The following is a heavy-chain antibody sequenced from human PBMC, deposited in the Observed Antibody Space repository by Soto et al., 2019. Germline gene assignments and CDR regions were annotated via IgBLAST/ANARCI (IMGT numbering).Heavy chain of an antibody. V-gene: IGHV4-39*01. Sequence: SETLSLTCTVSGGSISSSSYYWGWIRQPPGKGLEWIGSIYYSGSTYYNPSLKSRVTISVDTSKNQFSLKLSSVTAADTAVYYCARPRDYGDSLGDYWGQGTLVTVSS. J-gene: IGHJ4*02. CDR3: ARPRDYGDSLGDY. CDR1: GGSISSSSYY. D-gene: IGHD4-17*01. CDR2: IYYSGST.